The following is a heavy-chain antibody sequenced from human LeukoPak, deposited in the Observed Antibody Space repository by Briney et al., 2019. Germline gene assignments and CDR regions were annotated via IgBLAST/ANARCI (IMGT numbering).Heavy chain of an antibody. CDR3: ARYSYSPLYYYYYYMDV. D-gene: IGHD6-13*01. Sequence: GGSLRLSCAASGFTFSDHYMSWIRQAPGKGLEWVSYISSSGSTIYYADSVKGRFTISRDNAKNSLYLQMNSLRAEDTAVYYCARYSYSPLYYYYYYMDVWGKGTTVTVSS. CDR2: ISSSGSTI. J-gene: IGHJ6*03. V-gene: IGHV3-11*04. CDR1: GFTFSDHY.